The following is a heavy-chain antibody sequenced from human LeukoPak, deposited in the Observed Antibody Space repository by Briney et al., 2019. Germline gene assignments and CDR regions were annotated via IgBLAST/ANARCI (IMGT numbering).Heavy chain of an antibody. Sequence: ASVKVSCKASGYTFTSYGINWVRQAPGQGLEWMGWISAYNSNTNYAQKLQGRVTMTTDTSTSTAYMELRSLRSDDTAVYYCARGERSYGGNTVAFDYWGQGTLVTVSS. J-gene: IGHJ4*02. D-gene: IGHD4-23*01. V-gene: IGHV1-18*01. CDR1: GYTFTSYG. CDR3: ARGERSYGGNTVAFDY. CDR2: ISAYNSNT.